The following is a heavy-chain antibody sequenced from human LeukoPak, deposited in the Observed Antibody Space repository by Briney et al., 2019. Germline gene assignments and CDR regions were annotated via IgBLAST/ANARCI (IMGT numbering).Heavy chain of an antibody. Sequence: GGSLRLSCAASGFTFSTSWMNWVRQASGKGLEWVGRIRSKANSYATAYAASVKGRFTISRDDSKNTAYLQMNSLKTEDTAVYYCTSPANYYGSGRPLDYWGQGTLVTVS. V-gene: IGHV3-73*01. J-gene: IGHJ4*02. CDR3: TSPANYYGSGRPLDY. CDR2: IRSKANSYAT. CDR1: GFTFSTSW. D-gene: IGHD3-10*01.